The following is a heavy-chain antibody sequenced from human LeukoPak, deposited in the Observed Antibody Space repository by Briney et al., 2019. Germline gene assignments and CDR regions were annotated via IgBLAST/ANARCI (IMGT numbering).Heavy chain of an antibody. D-gene: IGHD3-16*01. J-gene: IGHJ3*02. V-gene: IGHV6-1*01. CDR1: GDSVSSNSAA. CDR2: TYYKSKWSN. CDR3: ARDPGRLSPHEGDAFDI. Sequence: SQTLSLTCAISGDSVSSNSAAWNWIRQSPSRGLEWLGRTYYKSKWSNDYGVSVKSRITINADTSKNQFSLQLNSVTLEDTAVYYCARDPGRLSPHEGDAFDIWGQGTMVTVSS.